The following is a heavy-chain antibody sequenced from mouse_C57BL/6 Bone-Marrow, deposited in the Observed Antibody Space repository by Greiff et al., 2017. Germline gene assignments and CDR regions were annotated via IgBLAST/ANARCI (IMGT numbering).Heavy chain of an antibody. V-gene: IGHV1-26*01. CDR2: INPNNGGT. J-gene: IGHJ3*01. CDR1: GYTFTDYY. CDR3: AGGVVRFAY. D-gene: IGHD1-1*02. Sequence: VQLQQSGPELVKPGASVKISCKASGYTFTDYYMNWVKQSHGKSLEWIGDINPNNGGTSYNQKFKGKATLTVDKSSSTACMELRSLTSEDSAVYYCAGGVVRFAYWGQGTLVTVSA.